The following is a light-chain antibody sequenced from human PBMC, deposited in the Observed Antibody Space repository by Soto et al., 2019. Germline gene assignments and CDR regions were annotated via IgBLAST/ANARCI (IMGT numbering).Light chain of an antibody. Sequence: DILMTQSPSTLSASVGDRVTISCRASKSISGWLAWYQLRPGKAPTLLIYQASALETGVPSRFSGSGSGTEFTLTISSLQPDDSATYYCQQYNTDPWTFGQGTKVEIK. CDR3: QQYNTDPWT. J-gene: IGKJ1*01. CDR2: QAS. CDR1: KSISGW. V-gene: IGKV1-5*03.